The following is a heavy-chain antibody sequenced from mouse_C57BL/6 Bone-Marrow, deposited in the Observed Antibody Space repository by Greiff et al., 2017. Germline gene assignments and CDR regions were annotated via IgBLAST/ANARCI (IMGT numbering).Heavy chain of an antibody. CDR1: GYTFTDYE. J-gene: IGHJ4*01. V-gene: IGHV1-15*01. D-gene: IGHD1-1*02. CDR2: IDPETGGT. CDR3: TSGGYPAMDD. Sequence: VQLQQSGAELVRPGASVTLSCKASGYTFTDYEMHWVKQTPVHGLEWIGAIDPETGGTAYNQKFKGKAILTADKSSSTAYMELRSLTSEDSAVYYCTSGGYPAMDDWGQGTSVTVSS.